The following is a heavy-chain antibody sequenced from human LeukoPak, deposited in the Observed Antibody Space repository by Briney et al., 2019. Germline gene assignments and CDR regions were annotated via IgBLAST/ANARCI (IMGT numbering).Heavy chain of an antibody. CDR2: FHNSGTS. D-gene: IGHD2-15*01. Sequence: SETLSLTCTVSDDSISDYYRGWIRQPPGKGLEWIGYFHNSGTSTYNPSLKSRVTISADTSKNQFSLKLNSVTAADTAVYYCARHLVVAATSFDYWGQGTLVTVSS. CDR3: ARHLVVAATSFDY. CDR1: DDSISDYY. J-gene: IGHJ4*02. V-gene: IGHV4-59*08.